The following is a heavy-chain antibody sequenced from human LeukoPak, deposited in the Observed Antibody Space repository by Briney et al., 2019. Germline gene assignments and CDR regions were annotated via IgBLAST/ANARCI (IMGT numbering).Heavy chain of an antibody. D-gene: IGHD6-19*01. CDR1: GFTFSSYA. J-gene: IGHJ4*02. CDR2: ISGSGGST. CDR3: AKEGGLVRGWYTTDFDY. V-gene: IGHV3-23*01. Sequence: GGSLRLSCAASGFTFSSYAMSWVRQAPGKGLEWVSAISGSGGSTYYADSVKGRFTISRDNSKNTLYLQMNSLRAEDTAVYYCAKEGGLVRGWYTTDFDYWGQGTLVTVSS.